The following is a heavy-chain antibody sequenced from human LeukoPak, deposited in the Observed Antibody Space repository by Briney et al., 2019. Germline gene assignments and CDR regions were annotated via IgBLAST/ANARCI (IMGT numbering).Heavy chain of an antibody. CDR2: INSDGSWT. CDR3: VSFYETY. J-gene: IGHJ4*02. V-gene: IGHV3-74*01. Sequence: GGSLRLSCAASGNYWMHWVRQAPGKGLVWVSHINSDGSWTSYADSVKGRFTISKDNAKNTVYLQMNSLRAEDTAVYYCVSFYETYWGRGTLVTVTS. D-gene: IGHD2/OR15-2a*01. CDR1: GNYW.